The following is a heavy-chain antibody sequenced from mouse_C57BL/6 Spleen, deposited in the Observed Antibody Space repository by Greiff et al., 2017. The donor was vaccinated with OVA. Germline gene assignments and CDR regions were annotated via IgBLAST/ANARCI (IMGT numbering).Heavy chain of an antibody. CDR3: ARDLNYGYDGSWFAY. Sequence: QVQLQQPGAELVKPGASVKLSCKASGYTFTSYWMPWVKQRPGRGLEWIGRIDPDSGGPKYNEKFKSKATLTVDKPSSTAYMQLSSLTSEDSAVYYCARDLNYGYDGSWFAYWGQGTLVTVSA. J-gene: IGHJ3*01. CDR2: IDPDSGGP. D-gene: IGHD2-2*01. V-gene: IGHV1-72*01. CDR1: GYTFTSYW.